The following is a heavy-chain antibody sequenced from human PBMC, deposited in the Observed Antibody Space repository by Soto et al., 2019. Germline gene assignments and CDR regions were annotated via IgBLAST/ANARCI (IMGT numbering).Heavy chain of an antibody. CDR1: GGSVSSDNYY. D-gene: IGHD3-22*01. Sequence: QVQLQESGPGLLKPSQTLSLTCSVSGGSVSSDNYYWTWIRQHPARGLEWIGYICHSVKTYYSPSLKSRLSISLDTSQIQFSLSLTSVTAADTAVYACAIARGESAYYYLAPRYDAFEIWGRGTMVTVSS. CDR3: AIARGESAYYYLAPRYDAFEI. V-gene: IGHV4-31*03. J-gene: IGHJ3*02. CDR2: ICHSVKT.